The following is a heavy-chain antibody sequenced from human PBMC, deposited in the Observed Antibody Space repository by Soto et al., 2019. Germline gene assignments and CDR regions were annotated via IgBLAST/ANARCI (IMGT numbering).Heavy chain of an antibody. V-gene: IGHV3-23*01. CDR2: ISGSGGST. CDR1: GFTFSSYA. CDR3: AKARSQDIVLMVYAMSSLPPFDY. J-gene: IGHJ4*02. D-gene: IGHD2-8*01. Sequence: EVQLLESGGGLVQPGGSLRLSCAASGFTFSSYAMSWVRQAPGKGLEWVSAISGSGGSTYYADSVKGRFTISRDNSKNSLYLQMNSLRAEYTAVYYCAKARSQDIVLMVYAMSSLPPFDYWGQGTLVTVSS.